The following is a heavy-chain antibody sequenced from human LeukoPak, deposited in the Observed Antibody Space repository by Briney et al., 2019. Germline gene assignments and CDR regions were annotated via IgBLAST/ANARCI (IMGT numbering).Heavy chain of an antibody. D-gene: IGHD1-26*01. J-gene: IGHJ4*02. CDR1: GFTFSSYE. Sequence: PGGSLRLSCAASGFTFSSYEMNWVRPAPGKGLEWVSYISSSGSTIYYADSVKGRFTIPIDKPKNSLSLQINSLRAEDTAGHNCSRESGSSPWCFDYWGQETLVSV. CDR2: ISSSGSTI. CDR3: SRESGSSPWCFDY. V-gene: IGHV3-48*03.